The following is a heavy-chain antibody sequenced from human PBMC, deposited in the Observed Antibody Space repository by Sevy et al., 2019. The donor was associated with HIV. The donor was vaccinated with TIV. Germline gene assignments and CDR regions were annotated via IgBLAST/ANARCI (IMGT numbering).Heavy chain of an antibody. CDR3: ARQRGPSVLDAYDS. Sequence: SETLSLTCSVSGGSVSNSRHYWAWIRQPPGKALEWIGNISYTGDTHYKPSLKSRVTISVDTSKNQFSLKLTSVTASDTAFYYCARQRGPSVLDAYDSWGQGTLVTVSS. V-gene: IGHV4-39*01. CDR2: ISYTGDT. D-gene: IGHD2-2*01. CDR1: GGSVSNSRHY. J-gene: IGHJ5*01.